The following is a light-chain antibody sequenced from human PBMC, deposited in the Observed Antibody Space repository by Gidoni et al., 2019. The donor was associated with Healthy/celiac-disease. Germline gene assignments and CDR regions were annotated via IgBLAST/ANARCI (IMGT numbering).Light chain of an antibody. CDR1: QSVSSY. Sequence: EIVLTQSPATLSLSPGERATLSCRASQSVSSYLAWYQQKPGQAPRLLIYDASNRATGIPARVSGSGYGTDFTLTISSLEPEGFAVYYCQQRRNWPPSHVTFGQGTKLEIK. CDR3: QQRRNWPPSHVT. J-gene: IGKJ2*01. V-gene: IGKV3-11*01. CDR2: DAS.